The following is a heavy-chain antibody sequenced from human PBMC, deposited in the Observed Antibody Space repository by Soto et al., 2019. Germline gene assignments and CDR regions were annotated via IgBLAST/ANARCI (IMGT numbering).Heavy chain of an antibody. CDR2: IIPILGIA. V-gene: IGHV1-69*02. CDR1: GGTFSSYT. CDR3: ARQVGATSYYYYYGMDV. D-gene: IGHD1-26*01. Sequence: QVQLVQSGAEVKKPGSSVKVSCKASGGTFSSYTISWVRQAPGQGLEWMGRIIPILGIANYAQKFQGRVTITAXXSXSXXYMELSSLRSEDTAVHYCARQVGATSYYYYYGMDVWGQGTTVTVSS. J-gene: IGHJ6*02.